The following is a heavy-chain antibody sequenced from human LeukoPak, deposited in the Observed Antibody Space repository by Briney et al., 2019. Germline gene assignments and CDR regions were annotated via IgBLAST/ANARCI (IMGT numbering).Heavy chain of an antibody. CDR1: GYTFTSYY. J-gene: IGHJ4*02. Sequence: ASVKVSCKASGYTFTSYYMHWVRQAPGQELEWMGIINPSGGSTSYAQKFQGRVTMTRDTSTSTVYMELSSLRSEDTAVYYCARWGGSGRSCYGYFDYWGQGTLVTVSS. V-gene: IGHV1-46*01. CDR2: INPSGGST. CDR3: ARWGGSGRSCYGYFDY. D-gene: IGHD2-15*01.